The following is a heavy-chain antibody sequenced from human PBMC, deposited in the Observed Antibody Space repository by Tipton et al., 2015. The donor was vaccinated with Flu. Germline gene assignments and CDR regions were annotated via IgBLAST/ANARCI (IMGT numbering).Heavy chain of an antibody. Sequence: LRLSCTVSGYFISSGYYWGWIRQSPGTGLQWIATIIQSGNAYYNPSLRSRVTISVDTTKNLFSLNLSSVTATDTAVYFCARALNSGREYTFDIWGRGTVVTVSS. J-gene: IGHJ3*02. D-gene: IGHD1-26*01. V-gene: IGHV4-38-2*02. CDR3: ARALNSGREYTFDI. CDR2: IIQSGNA. CDR1: GYFISSGYY.